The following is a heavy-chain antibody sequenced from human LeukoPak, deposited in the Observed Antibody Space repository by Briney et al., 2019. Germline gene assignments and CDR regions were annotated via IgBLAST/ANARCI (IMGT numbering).Heavy chain of an antibody. CDR2: IWYDGNNE. V-gene: IGHV3-33*01. J-gene: IGHJ4*02. D-gene: IGHD2-2*02. Sequence: GGSLRLSCAASGFTFSHFGVHWVRQAPGKGLEWVAVIWYDGNNEYYADSVKGRFTVSRDNSQDTVYLQMNRLRAEDTAVYYCARKFCSSSSCYIDFWGQGTLVTVSS. CDR3: ARKFCSSSSCYIDF. CDR1: GFTFSHFG.